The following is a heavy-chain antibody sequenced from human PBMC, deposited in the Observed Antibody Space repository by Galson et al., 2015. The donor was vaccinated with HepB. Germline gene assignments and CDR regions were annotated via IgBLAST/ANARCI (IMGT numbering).Heavy chain of an antibody. CDR1: GGSISSFY. CDR3: ARGDYYYYGMDV. CDR2: IYYSGST. V-gene: IGHV4-59*01. J-gene: IGHJ6*02. Sequence: ETLSLTCTVSGGSISSFYWSWIRQPPGKGLEWIGYIYYSGSTNYNPSLKSRVTISVDTSKNQFSLKLSSVTAADTAVYYCARGDYYYYGMDVWGQGTTVTVSS.